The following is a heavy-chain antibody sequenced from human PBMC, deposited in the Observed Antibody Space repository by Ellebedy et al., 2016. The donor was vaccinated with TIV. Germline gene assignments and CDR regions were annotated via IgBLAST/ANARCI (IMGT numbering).Heavy chain of an antibody. D-gene: IGHD1-1*01. J-gene: IGHJ6*02. V-gene: IGHV4-34*01. CDR2: IKHRGST. CDR1: GESFSAYY. Sequence: SETLSLXXAVFGESFSAYYWIWIRQPPGKGLEWIGEIKHRGSTNYNPSLKSRVTISVDASKNQFSLKLTSVTAADTAVYYCARRGPKGTTGYWASKGGYYYYGMDVWGQGTTVTVSS. CDR3: ARRGPKGTTGYWASKGGYYYYGMDV.